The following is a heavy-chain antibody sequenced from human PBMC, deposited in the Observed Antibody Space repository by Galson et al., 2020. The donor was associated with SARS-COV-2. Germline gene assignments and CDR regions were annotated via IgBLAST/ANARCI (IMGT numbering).Heavy chain of an antibody. CDR3: ARVYDSSGYYYSPDY. CDR1: GSSFDDYG. Sequence: GGSLRLSCAASGSSFDDYGMSWVRQPPEKGLEWVSGINWNGGSTVYADSVKGRFTISRDNAKNSLYLQMNSLRAEDTAFYYCARVYDSSGYYYSPDYWGQGTLVTVSS. J-gene: IGHJ4*02. D-gene: IGHD3-22*01. V-gene: IGHV3-20*04. CDR2: INWNGGST.